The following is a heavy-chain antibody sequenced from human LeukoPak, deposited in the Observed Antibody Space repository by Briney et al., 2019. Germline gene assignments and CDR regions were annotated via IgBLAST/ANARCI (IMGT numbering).Heavy chain of an antibody. D-gene: IGHD5-24*01. CDR1: GGSISSYS. J-gene: IGHJ4*02. CDR3: ARTRWLQLWDPFEY. Sequence: PSETLSLTCSVSGGSISSYSWGWIRQPPGKGLEWIGNIYYSGSTYYNPSLKSRVTISVDTSKNQFSLKLSSVTAADTAVYYCARTRWLQLWDPFEYWGQGTPVTVSS. CDR2: IYYSGST. V-gene: IGHV4-39*07.